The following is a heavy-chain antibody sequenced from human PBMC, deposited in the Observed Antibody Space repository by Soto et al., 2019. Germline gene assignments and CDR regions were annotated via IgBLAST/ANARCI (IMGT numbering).Heavy chain of an antibody. V-gene: IGHV4-59*08. D-gene: IGHD3-16*01. Sequence: QVQLQESGPGLVKPSETLSLTCTVSGGSIGSHYWRWIRQPPGEGLEWIGRASYSGSPNYNPSLKSRVTISIDTSKNQFSLKLTSVTAADTAVYYCASQWGGDFLGPGTLVTVSS. CDR2: ASYSGSP. CDR3: ASQWGGDF. CDR1: GGSIGSHY. J-gene: IGHJ4*02.